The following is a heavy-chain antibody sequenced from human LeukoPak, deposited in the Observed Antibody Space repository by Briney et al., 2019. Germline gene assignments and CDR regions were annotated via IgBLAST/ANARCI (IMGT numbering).Heavy chain of an antibody. V-gene: IGHV4-34*01. CDR3: AIDSLGYCSGGSCSDAFDI. J-gene: IGHJ3*02. CDR1: GGSFSGYY. D-gene: IGHD2-15*01. Sequence: SETLSLTCAVYGGSFSGYYWSWIRQPPGKGLEWIGEINHSGSTNYNPSLKSRVTISVDTSKNQFSPKLSSVTAADTAVYYCAIDSLGYCSGGSCSDAFDIWGQGTMVTVSS. CDR2: INHSGST.